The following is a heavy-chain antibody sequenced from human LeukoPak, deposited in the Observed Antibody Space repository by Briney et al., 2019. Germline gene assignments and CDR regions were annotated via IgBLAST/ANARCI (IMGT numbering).Heavy chain of an antibody. D-gene: IGHD6-19*01. J-gene: IGHJ4*02. V-gene: IGHV1-69*13. CDR1: GGTFSSYA. Sequence: ASVKVSCKASGGTFSSYAISWVRQAPGQGLEWMGGIIPIFGTANYAQKFQGRVTITADESTSTAYMELSSLRSEDTAMYYCARGNGRQWLAQGIDDYWGQGTLVTFPQ. CDR3: ARGNGRQWLAQGIDDY. CDR2: IIPIFGTA.